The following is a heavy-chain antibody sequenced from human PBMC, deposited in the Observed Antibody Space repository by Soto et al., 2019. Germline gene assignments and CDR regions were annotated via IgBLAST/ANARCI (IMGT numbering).Heavy chain of an antibody. CDR1: GFTFSSYG. D-gene: IGHD3-22*01. V-gene: IGHV3-33*01. CDR2: IWYDGRNT. Sequence: QVQLVGSGGGVVQPGRSLRLSCAASGFTFSSYGMHWVRQAPGKGLEWVAVIWYDGRNTYYADSVKGRFTISRDNSKNTLYLQMNSLRAEDTAVYYCARTAYYYDSSGYYFDCWGQGTLVTVSS. CDR3: ARTAYYYDSSGYYFDC. J-gene: IGHJ4*02.